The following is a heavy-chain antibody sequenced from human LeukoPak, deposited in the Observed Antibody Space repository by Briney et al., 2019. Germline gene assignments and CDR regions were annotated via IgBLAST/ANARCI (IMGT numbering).Heavy chain of an antibody. CDR2: IWYDGSNK. D-gene: IGHD2-15*01. CDR1: GFTFSSYA. Sequence: PGGSLRLSCAASGFTFSSYAMSWVRQAPGKGLEWVAVIWYDGSNKYYADSVKGRFTISRDNSKNTLYLQMNSLRAEDTAVYYCARTMGYCSGGSCYSAPYYYAMDVWGQGTTVTVSS. V-gene: IGHV3-33*08. J-gene: IGHJ6*02. CDR3: ARTMGYCSGGSCYSAPYYYAMDV.